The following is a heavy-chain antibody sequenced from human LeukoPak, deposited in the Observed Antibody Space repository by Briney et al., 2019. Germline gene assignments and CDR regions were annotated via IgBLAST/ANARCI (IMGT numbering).Heavy chain of an antibody. D-gene: IGHD3-9*01. V-gene: IGHV4-39*07. CDR3: ASFLYDILTGYYIGPGGKCFDY. CDR1: GGSISSSRYY. Sequence: SETLSLTCTVSGGSISSSRYYWGWIRQPPGKGLEWIGSIYYSGSTYYNPSLKSRVTISVDTSKNQFSLKLSSVTAADTAVYYCASFLYDILTGYYIGPGGKCFDYWGQGTLVTVSS. J-gene: IGHJ4*02. CDR2: IYYSGST.